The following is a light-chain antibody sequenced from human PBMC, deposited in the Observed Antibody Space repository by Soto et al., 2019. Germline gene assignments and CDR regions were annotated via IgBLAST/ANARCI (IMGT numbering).Light chain of an antibody. CDR1: QNISPW. CDR2: TAS. Sequence: DFQMTQSPSTLSASVGDGVTITCRASQNISPWLAWYQQKPGKAPKLLIYTASTLETGVPSRFSGSGSGTEFTLTISSLQADDSATYYCQQYNSDFPWTFGQGTKVEVE. CDR3: QQYNSDFPWT. J-gene: IGKJ1*01. V-gene: IGKV1-5*03.